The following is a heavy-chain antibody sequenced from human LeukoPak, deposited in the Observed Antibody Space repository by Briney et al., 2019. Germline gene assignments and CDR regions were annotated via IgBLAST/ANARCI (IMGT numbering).Heavy chain of an antibody. CDR1: GYTLTELS. CDR2: FDPEDGET. CDR3: VVRCSSTSCHIDAFDI. V-gene: IGHV1-24*01. Sequence: ASVKVSCKVSGYTLTELSMHWVRQAPGKGLEWMGGFDPEDGETIYAQKFQGRVTMTEDTSTDTAYMELSSLRSEDTAVYYCVVRCSSTSCHIDAFDIWGQGTMVTVSS. J-gene: IGHJ3*02. D-gene: IGHD2-2*01.